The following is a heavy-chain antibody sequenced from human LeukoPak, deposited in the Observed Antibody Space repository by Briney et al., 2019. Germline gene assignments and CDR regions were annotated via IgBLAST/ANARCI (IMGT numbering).Heavy chain of an antibody. V-gene: IGHV4-31*03. J-gene: IGHJ4*02. CDR1: GGSISSGDYY. CDR3: ARGFPSGSYYAY. Sequence: SRTLSLTCTVSGGSISSGDYYWSWLRQHPGKGLEWIGYIYYSGGTYYNPSLKSRVTISVDTSKNQFSLKLSSVTAADTAVYYCARGFPSGSYYAYWGQGTLVTVSS. D-gene: IGHD1-26*01. CDR2: IYYSGGT.